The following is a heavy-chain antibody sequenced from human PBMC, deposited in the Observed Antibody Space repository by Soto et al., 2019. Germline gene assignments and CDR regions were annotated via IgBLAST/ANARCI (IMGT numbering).Heavy chain of an antibody. V-gene: IGHV3-53*01. D-gene: IGHD4-17*01. CDR3: ARVDYGDYGWYFDL. CDR1: GFTVTNKY. J-gene: IGHJ2*01. Sequence: EVQLVESGGGLIQPGGSLRLSCAASGFTVTNKYMTLVRQAPGKGLEWVSLIYSGGATSYADSVKGRFTISRDNSKDILYLQMNSLRAEDTAVYYCARVDYGDYGWYFDLWGRGTLVTVSS. CDR2: IYSGGAT.